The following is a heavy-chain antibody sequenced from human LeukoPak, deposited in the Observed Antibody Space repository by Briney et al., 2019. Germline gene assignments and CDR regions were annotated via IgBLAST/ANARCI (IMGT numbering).Heavy chain of an antibody. CDR3: AKGRFRFLDNDAFAI. J-gene: IGHJ3*02. V-gene: IGHV3-30*02. D-gene: IGHD3-3*01. CDR2: IRYDGSNK. Sequence: GGSLRLSCAASGFTFSSYGMHWVRQAPCKGLEWVAFIRYDGSNKYYADSVKGRFTISRDNSKNTLYLQMNSLRAEDTAVYYCAKGRFRFLDNDAFAIWGQGTMVTVSS. CDR1: GFTFSSYG.